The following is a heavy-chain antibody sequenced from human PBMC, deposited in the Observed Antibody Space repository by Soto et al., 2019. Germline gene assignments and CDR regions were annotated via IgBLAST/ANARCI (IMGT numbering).Heavy chain of an antibody. V-gene: IGHV1-46*01. CDR2: INPSGGST. D-gene: IGHD6-19*01. CDR1: GYTFTSYY. CDR3: ARDPGQWLTFDY. Sequence: ASVKVSWKASGYTFTSYYMHWVRQAPGQGLEWMGIINPSGGSTSYAQKFQGRVTMTRDTSTSTVYMELSSLRSEDTAVYYCARDPGQWLTFDYWGQGTLVTVSS. J-gene: IGHJ4*02.